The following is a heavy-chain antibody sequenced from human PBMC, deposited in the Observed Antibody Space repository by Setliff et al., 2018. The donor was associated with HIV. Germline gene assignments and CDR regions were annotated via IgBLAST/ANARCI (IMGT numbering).Heavy chain of an antibody. V-gene: IGHV4-28*06. CDR2: IYYSGST. CDR3: AKTVVGDSYALPNDGFDI. CDR1: GYSISSSHW. J-gene: IGHJ3*02. Sequence: SETLSLTCAVSGYSISSSHWWGWIRQPPGKGPEWIGYIYYSGSTNYNPSLKNRATMSVDTSNNRFSLKLSSVTALDTAVYYCAKTVVGDSYALPNDGFDIWGQGTMVTVSS. D-gene: IGHD3-16*01.